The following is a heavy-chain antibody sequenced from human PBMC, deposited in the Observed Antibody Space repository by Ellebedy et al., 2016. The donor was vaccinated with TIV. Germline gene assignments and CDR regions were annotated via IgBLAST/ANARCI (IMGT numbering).Heavy chain of an antibody. CDR1: GYTFTSYG. D-gene: IGHD3-9*01. V-gene: IGHV1-18*01. CDR2: ISVYNGNT. Sequence: AASVKVSCKASGYTFTSYGISWVRQAPGQGLEWMGWISVYNGNTNYAQKLQGRVTMTTDTSTSTAYMDLRSLRSDDTAVYYCARVAGRYWFDPWGQGTLVTVSS. CDR3: ARVAGRYWFDP. J-gene: IGHJ5*02.